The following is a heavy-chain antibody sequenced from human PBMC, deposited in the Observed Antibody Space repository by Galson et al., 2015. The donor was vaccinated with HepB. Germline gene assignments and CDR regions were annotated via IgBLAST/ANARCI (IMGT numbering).Heavy chain of an antibody. CDR3: ARDGGGMAWDPTGYYLVGNWFDP. CDR1: GYTFTSYY. V-gene: IGHV1-46*03. D-gene: IGHD3-9*01. Sequence: SVKVSCKASGYTFTSYYMHWVRQAPGQGLEWMGIINPSGGSTSYAQKFQGRVTMTRDTSTSTVYMELSSLRSEDTAVYYCARDGGGMAWDPTGYYLVGNWFDPWGQGTLVTVSS. J-gene: IGHJ5*02. CDR2: INPSGGST.